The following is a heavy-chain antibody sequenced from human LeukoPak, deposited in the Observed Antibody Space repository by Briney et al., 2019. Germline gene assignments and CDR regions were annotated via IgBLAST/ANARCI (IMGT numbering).Heavy chain of an antibody. CDR2: ISSSSSYT. Sequence: GGSLRLSCAASGFTFSDCYMSWIRQAPGKGLEWVSYISSSSSYTNYADSVKGRFTISRDNAKNSLYLQMNSLRAEGTAVYYCARVKRGYDSSGYLYYFDYWGQGTLVTVSS. CDR3: ARVKRGYDSSGYLYYFDY. D-gene: IGHD3-22*01. CDR1: GFTFSDCY. V-gene: IGHV3-11*05. J-gene: IGHJ4*02.